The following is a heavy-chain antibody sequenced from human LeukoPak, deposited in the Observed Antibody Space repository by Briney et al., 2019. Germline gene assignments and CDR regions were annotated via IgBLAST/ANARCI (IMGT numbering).Heavy chain of an antibody. CDR1: GFTFSSYA. J-gene: IGHJ5*02. CDR3: AKDRISRATVTTCWFDP. CDR2: ISGSGGST. D-gene: IGHD4-17*01. V-gene: IGHV3-23*01. Sequence: PGRSLRLSCAASGFTFSSYAMSWVRQAPGKGLEWVSAISGSGGSTYYADSVKGRFTISRDNSKNTLYLQMNSLRAEDTAVYYCAKDRISRATVTTCWFDPWGQGTLVTVSS.